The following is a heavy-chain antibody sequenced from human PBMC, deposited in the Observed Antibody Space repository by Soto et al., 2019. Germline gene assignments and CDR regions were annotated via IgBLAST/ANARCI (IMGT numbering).Heavy chain of an antibody. V-gene: IGHV3-30*03. CDR3: AREGIAARLRSEYFDY. J-gene: IGHJ4*02. Sequence: GGSLRLSCAASGFTFSNYGMHWVRQAPGKGREWVAIISYDGSNKYYADSVKGRFTISRDISKNTLYLQMNSLRDEDTAVYYCAREGIAARLRSEYFDYWGQGTLVTVS. CDR1: GFTFSNYG. D-gene: IGHD6-6*01. CDR2: ISYDGSNK.